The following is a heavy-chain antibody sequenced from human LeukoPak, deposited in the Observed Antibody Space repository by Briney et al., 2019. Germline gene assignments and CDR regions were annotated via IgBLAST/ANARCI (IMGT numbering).Heavy chain of an antibody. CDR2: INHSGST. CDR3: ARGGYSYGFDY. J-gene: IGHJ4*02. Sequence: PSETLSLTCAVYGGSFSGYYWSWIRQPPGKGLEWIGEINHSGSTNYNPSLKSRVMISVDTSKNQFSLKLSSVTAADTAVYYCARGGYSYGFDYWGQGTLVTVSS. D-gene: IGHD5-18*01. V-gene: IGHV4-34*01. CDR1: GGSFSGYY.